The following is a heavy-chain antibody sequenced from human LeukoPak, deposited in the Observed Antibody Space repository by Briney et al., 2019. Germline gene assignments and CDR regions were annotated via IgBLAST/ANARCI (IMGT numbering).Heavy chain of an antibody. Sequence: GGSLRLSCAASGFSFVTYAMGWVRQVPGKGLEWVSGISSTGTTTYYADSVKGRFTISRDTSKNTLFPQLNSLRAEDTAVYYCAKDHRPFSSAVAGILGYWGQGTLVTVSS. V-gene: IGHV3-23*01. CDR1: GFSFVTYA. D-gene: IGHD6-19*01. CDR3: AKDHRPFSSAVAGILGY. CDR2: ISSTGTTT. J-gene: IGHJ4*02.